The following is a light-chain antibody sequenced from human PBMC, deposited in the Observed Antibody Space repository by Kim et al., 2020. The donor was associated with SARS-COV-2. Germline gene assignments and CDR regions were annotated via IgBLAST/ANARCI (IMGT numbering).Light chain of an antibody. CDR2: DAN. V-gene: IGKV1-5*01. J-gene: IGKJ3*01. CDR3: QEYNSDSRT. Sequence: ASVGDRVNITCRASQSISDWLAWYQQKPRKAPKLLIYDANSLEAGVPSRFIGSGSGTHFTLTITNLHPDDFATYYCQEYNSDSRTFGPGTKVDIK. CDR1: QSISDW.